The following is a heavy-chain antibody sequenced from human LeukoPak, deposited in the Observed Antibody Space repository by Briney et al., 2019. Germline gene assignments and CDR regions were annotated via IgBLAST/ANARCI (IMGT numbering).Heavy chain of an antibody. CDR2: ISGSGGST. J-gene: IGHJ5*02. CDR3: AKDPTKGNWFDP. CDR1: GFTFSSYA. V-gene: IGHV3-23*01. Sequence: GGSLRLSCAASGFTFSSYAMSWVRRAPGKGLEWVSAISGSGGSTYYADSVKGRFTISRDNFKNTLYLQMNSLRAEDTAVYYCAKDPTKGNWFDPWGQGTLVTVSS.